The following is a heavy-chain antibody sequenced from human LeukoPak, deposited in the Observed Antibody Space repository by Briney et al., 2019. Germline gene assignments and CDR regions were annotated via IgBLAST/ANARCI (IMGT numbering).Heavy chain of an antibody. V-gene: IGHV4-34*01. CDR1: GGSLSGYY. J-gene: IGHJ4*02. Sequence: SETLSLTCAVYGGSLSGYYWSWIRQPPGKGLEWIGEINHSGSTNYNPSLKSRVAISVDTSKNQFSLKLSSVTAADTAVYYCARVGIAAAGTHEIDYWGQGTLVTVSS. CDR3: ARVGIAAAGTHEIDY. D-gene: IGHD6-13*01. CDR2: INHSGST.